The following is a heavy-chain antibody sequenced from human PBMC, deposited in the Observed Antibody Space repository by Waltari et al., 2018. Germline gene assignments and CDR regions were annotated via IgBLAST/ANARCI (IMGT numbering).Heavy chain of an antibody. CDR2: IYRGCST. CDR1: GFTVSTNY. V-gene: IGHV3-53*02. CDR3: ARDSTDGGLYFLH. D-gene: IGHD3-16*01. J-gene: IGHJ1*01. Sequence: EVQLVETGGGLIQPGGSLRLSCAASGFTVSTNYMSWVRQAPGKGPECVSVIYRGCSTYYADSVKGRFTISRDSSKNTLYLQMNSLRAEDTAVYYCARDSTDGGLYFLHWGQGTLVTVSS.